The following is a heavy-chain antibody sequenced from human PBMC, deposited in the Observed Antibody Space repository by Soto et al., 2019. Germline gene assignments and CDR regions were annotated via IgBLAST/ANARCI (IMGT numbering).Heavy chain of an antibody. CDR2: INPNSGDS. D-gene: IGHD5-18*01. J-gene: IGHJ5*02. V-gene: IGHV1-2*02. CDR3: ARALQLWPHDWLAP. CDR1: GFTFNGYS. Sequence: GASVKVSCKASGFTFNGYSMHWVRQAPGQGLEWMGWINPNSGDSKFAQKFQGGVTMTRDTSINTAYMELSRLRSDDTAVYYCARALQLWPHDWLAPWGQGTLVTVSS.